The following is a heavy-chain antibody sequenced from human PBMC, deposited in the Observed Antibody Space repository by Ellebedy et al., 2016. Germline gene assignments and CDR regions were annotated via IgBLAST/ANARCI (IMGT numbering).Heavy chain of an antibody. Sequence: GGSLRLSCAASGFTFSSYAINWVRQAPGKGLEWVSAISGSGGTTYYADSVKGRFTISRDNSKNTLYLQMNSLRAEDTAVYYCAKRCSGGNCYTDYWGQGTLVTVSS. J-gene: IGHJ4*02. CDR1: GFTFSSYA. D-gene: IGHD2-15*01. CDR2: ISGSGGTT. CDR3: AKRCSGGNCYTDY. V-gene: IGHV3-23*01.